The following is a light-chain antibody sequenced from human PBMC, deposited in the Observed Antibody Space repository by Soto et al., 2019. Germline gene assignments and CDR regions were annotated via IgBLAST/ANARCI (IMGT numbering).Light chain of an antibody. CDR1: QSVSSY. CDR2: DAS. J-gene: IGKJ1*01. CDR3: QQRSNWLWT. Sequence: EIMLTQSPATLSLSPEERATLSCRASQSVSSYLAWYQQKPGQAPRLLIYDASNRATGIPARFSGSGSGTDFTLTISSLEPEDFAVYYCQQRSNWLWTFGQGTKVDIK. V-gene: IGKV3-11*01.